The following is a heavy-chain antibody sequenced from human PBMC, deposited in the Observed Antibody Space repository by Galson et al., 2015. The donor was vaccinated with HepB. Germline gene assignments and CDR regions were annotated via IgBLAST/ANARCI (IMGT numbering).Heavy chain of an antibody. CDR2: IKSNANNYAT. CDR3: VRSGDFSGYSSR. D-gene: IGHD6-13*01. Sequence: SLRLSCAASGFTFSGSAIHWVRQASGKGPEWVGRIKSNANNYATSCVPSLKGRFSISRDDSKSMAYLHMRSLKTDDTAVYYCVRSGDFSGYSSRWGQGTLVTVSS. J-gene: IGHJ4*02. CDR1: GFTFSGSA. V-gene: IGHV3-73*01.